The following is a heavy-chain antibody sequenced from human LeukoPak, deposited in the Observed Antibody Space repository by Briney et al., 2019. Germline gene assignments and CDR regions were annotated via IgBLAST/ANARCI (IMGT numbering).Heavy chain of an antibody. V-gene: IGHV1-18*01. CDR1: GGTFSTYA. J-gene: IGHJ3*02. CDR3: AGSSWLGVAFDI. D-gene: IGHD6-13*01. Sequence: ASVKVSCKASGGTFSTYAISWVRQAPGQGLEWMGWISAYNGHTNYAQKLQGRVTMTTDTSTSTAYMELRSLRSDDTAVYYCAGSSWLGVAFDIWGQGTMVTVSS. CDR2: ISAYNGHT.